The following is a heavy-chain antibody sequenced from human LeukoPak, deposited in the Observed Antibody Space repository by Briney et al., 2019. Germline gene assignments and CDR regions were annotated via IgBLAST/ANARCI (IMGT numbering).Heavy chain of an antibody. J-gene: IGHJ5*02. CDR1: GGSISSGSYY. Sequence: SQTLSLTCTVSGGSISSGSYYWSWIRQPAGKGLEWIGRIYTSGSTNYNPSLKSRVTMSVDTSKNQFSLKLTSVTAADTAVYYCARVSPYEGNWFDPWGQGALVTVYS. D-gene: IGHD5-12*01. CDR3: ARVSPYEGNWFDP. V-gene: IGHV4-61*02. CDR2: IYTSGST.